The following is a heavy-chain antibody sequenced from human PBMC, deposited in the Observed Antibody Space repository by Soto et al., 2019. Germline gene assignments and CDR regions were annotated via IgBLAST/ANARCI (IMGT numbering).Heavy chain of an antibody. CDR3: ARQVGSTNSYYYYGMGV. V-gene: IGHV3-30-3*01. J-gene: IGHJ6*02. CDR1: GFTFSSYA. D-gene: IGHD2-2*01. Sequence: QVQLVESGGGVVQPGRSLRLSCAASGFTFSSYAMHWVRQAPGKGLEWVAVISYDGSNKYYADSVKGRFTISRDNSKNTVYLQMNSMRSEYQAVYYCARQVGSTNSYYYYGMGVWGQGTTVTVSS. CDR2: ISYDGSNK.